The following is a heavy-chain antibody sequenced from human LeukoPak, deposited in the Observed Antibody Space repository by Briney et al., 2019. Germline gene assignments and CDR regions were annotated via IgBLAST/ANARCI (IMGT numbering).Heavy chain of an antibody. J-gene: IGHJ5*02. V-gene: IGHV4-34*01. Sequence: SETLSLICAVYGGSFSGYYCSWIRQPPGRGLEWVGEINHSGSTNYHPSLKSQATISVDTSKNQVSLKLISVTAEDTAVYYCARGHAVVVPGVIRHVRGRYNWFYPWGQETRVPVFS. CDR3: ARGHAVVVPGVIRHVRGRYNWFYP. CDR1: GGSFSGYY. CDR2: INHSGST. D-gene: IGHD2-2*01.